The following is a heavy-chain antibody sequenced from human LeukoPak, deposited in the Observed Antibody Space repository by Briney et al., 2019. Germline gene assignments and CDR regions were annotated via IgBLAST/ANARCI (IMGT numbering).Heavy chain of an antibody. CDR1: GDRPSSYW. Sequence: GASLRLSCVASGDRPSSYWMAWVRRAPGKGLEWVANIKYDGSHKYYVDSVKGRFTISRDNAKSSVYLQMNSLRVDDTAVYFCASSHDSSGNDWGQGTMVTVSS. CDR2: IKYDGSHK. CDR3: ASSHDSSGND. D-gene: IGHD3-22*01. J-gene: IGHJ4*02. V-gene: IGHV3-7*01.